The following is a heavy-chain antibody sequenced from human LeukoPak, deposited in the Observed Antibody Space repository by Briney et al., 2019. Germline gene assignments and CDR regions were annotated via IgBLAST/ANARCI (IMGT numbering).Heavy chain of an antibody. V-gene: IGHV3-7*03. J-gene: IGHJ4*02. CDR1: GFTLSNHW. D-gene: IGHD5-24*01. CDR3: AKEGRSLQTY. CDR2: IKEDGTET. Sequence: TGGSLRLSCAASGFTLSNHWMSWVRLAPGKGLEWVANIKEDGTETYYVDSVKGRFTISRDNAKNSLYLQMNSLRVEDTAVYYCAKEGRSLQTYWGQGTLVTVSS.